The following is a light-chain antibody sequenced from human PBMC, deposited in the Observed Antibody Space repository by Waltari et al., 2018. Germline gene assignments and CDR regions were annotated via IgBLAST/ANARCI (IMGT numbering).Light chain of an antibody. Sequence: AIQMTQSPSSLSASVGDRVTISCRASQGIGNDLGWYQQKPGTAPKLLIYAASTLQSGVPSRFSGSGSGTDFTLTISSLQPEDFATYYCQHYNTYSVTFGPGTKVDIK. V-gene: IGKV1-6*02. CDR1: QGIGND. J-gene: IGKJ3*01. CDR3: QHYNTYSVT. CDR2: AAS.